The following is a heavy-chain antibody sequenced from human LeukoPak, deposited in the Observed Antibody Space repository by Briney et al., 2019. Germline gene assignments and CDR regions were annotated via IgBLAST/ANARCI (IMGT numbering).Heavy chain of an antibody. CDR2: IQQHGSET. Sequence: GGSLRLSCEGSGSTFSNYWMSWVRQARGKGLEWVANIQQHGSETYYGDSVKGRFTISRDNAKNSLYLQMNSLRAEDTAVYYCATYSSSNGREFQYWGQGTLVTVSS. CDR3: ATYSSSNGREFQY. J-gene: IGHJ1*01. V-gene: IGHV3-7*01. D-gene: IGHD2-2*01. CDR1: GSTFSNYW.